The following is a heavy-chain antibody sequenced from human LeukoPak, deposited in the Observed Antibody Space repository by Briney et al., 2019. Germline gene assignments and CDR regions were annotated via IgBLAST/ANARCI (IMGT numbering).Heavy chain of an antibody. J-gene: IGHJ6*02. Sequence: ASVKVSCKASGYTFTGYYMHWVRQAPGQGLEWMGWMNPNSGNTGYAQKFQGRVTMTRNTSISTAYMELSSLRSEDTAVYYCARGPRVTYYDFWSGQPNYGMDVWGQGTTVTVSS. CDR2: MNPNSGNT. CDR3: ARGPRVTYYDFWSGQPNYGMDV. V-gene: IGHV1-8*02. D-gene: IGHD3-3*01. CDR1: GYTFTGYY.